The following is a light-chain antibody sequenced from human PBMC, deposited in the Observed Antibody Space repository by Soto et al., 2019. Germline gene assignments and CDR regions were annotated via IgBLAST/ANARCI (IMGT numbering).Light chain of an antibody. J-gene: IGLJ2*01. CDR3: ASYTTTSTVL. CDR1: SSDVGGYNY. V-gene: IGLV2-14*01. CDR2: EVS. Sequence: QSALTQPASVSGSPGRSLTISCTGTSSDVGGYNYVSWYQQHPGKVPKLIIYEVSYRPSGVSNRFSGSKSGNTASLTISVLQAEAEADYYCASYTTTSTVLFGGGTKLTVL.